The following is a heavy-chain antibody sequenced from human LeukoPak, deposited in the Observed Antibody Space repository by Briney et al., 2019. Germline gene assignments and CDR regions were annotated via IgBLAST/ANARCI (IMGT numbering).Heavy chain of an antibody. CDR2: ISGSGGST. CDR1: GFTFSSYA. Sequence: GGSLRLSCAASGFTFSSYAMSWVRQAPGKGLEWVSAISGSGGSTYYADSVKGRFTISRDNSKNTLYLQMNSLRAEDTAVYYCASDIVVVPAAISYYYGMDVCGQGTTVTVSS. D-gene: IGHD2-2*02. CDR3: ASDIVVVPAAISYYYGMDV. J-gene: IGHJ6*02. V-gene: IGHV3-23*01.